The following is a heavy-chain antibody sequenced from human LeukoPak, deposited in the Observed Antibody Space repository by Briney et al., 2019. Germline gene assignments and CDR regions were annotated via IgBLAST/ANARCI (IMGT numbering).Heavy chain of an antibody. J-gene: IGHJ6*04. Sequence: PSETLSLTCSVSGGSISGYYWSWIRQPPGKGPEWIGYIYYSGSTNYNPSLKSRVTISVDTSKNQFSLKLTSLTAGDTAVYYCARAAAAGPHYYYSMDVWGKGTTVTVSS. D-gene: IGHD6-13*01. V-gene: IGHV4-59*01. CDR1: GGSISGYY. CDR2: IYYSGST. CDR3: ARAAAAGPHYYYSMDV.